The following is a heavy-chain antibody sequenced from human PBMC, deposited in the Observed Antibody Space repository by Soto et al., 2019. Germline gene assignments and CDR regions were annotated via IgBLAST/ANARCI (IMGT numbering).Heavy chain of an antibody. CDR1: GFSLSMYS. CDR3: ARDHLILPAHDFFYGSDV. Sequence: DVQLKESGGGLAQPGQSLRLSCEVSGFSLSMYSMTWVRQAPGKGLEWVAKIPQDGSDGHYLDSVKGRFTISRDNAKNSVYLQMNSLRADDTAVYYCARDHLILPAHDFFYGSDVWGQGAKVTVSS. V-gene: IGHV3-7*03. J-gene: IGHJ6*02. CDR2: IPQDGSDG. D-gene: IGHD2-21*02.